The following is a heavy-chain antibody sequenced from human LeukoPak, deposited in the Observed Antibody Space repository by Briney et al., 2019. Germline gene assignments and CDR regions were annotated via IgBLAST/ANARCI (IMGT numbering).Heavy chain of an antibody. Sequence: ASVKVSCKASGYTFTSYYMHWVRQAPGQGLEWMGIINPSGGSTSYAQKVQGRVTMTTDTSTSTAYMELRSLRFDDTAVYYCAKGGSNSPATLAFEIWGQGTTVTVSS. CDR2: INPSGGST. CDR1: GYTFTSYY. J-gene: IGHJ3*02. D-gene: IGHD3-16*01. CDR3: AKGGSNSPATLAFEI. V-gene: IGHV1-46*01.